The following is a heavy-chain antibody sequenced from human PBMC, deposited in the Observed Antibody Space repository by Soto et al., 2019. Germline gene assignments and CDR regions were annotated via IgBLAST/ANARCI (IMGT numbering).Heavy chain of an antibody. Sequence: ASVKVSCKASGYTFTSYDINWVRQATGQGLEWMGWMNPNSGNTGYAQKFQGRVTMTRNTPISTAYMELSSLRSEDTAVYYCARPPTLRSIMTYYYYMDVWGKGTTVTVSS. V-gene: IGHV1-8*02. CDR1: GYTFTSYD. J-gene: IGHJ6*03. D-gene: IGHD3-16*01. CDR3: ARPPTLRSIMTYYYYMDV. CDR2: MNPNSGNT.